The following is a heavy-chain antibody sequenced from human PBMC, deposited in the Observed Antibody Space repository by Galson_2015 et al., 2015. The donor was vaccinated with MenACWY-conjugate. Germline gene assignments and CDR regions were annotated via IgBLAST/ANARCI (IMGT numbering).Heavy chain of an antibody. CDR3: ARDGGTYCGGDCYPRDYYYYGMDV. V-gene: IGHV3-30*04. CDR2: ISYDGSNK. CDR1: GFTFSSYA. D-gene: IGHD2-21*02. J-gene: IGHJ6*02. Sequence: SLRLSCAASGFTFSSYAMHWVRQAPGKGLEWVAVISYDGSNKYYADSVKGRFTISRDNSKNTLYLQMNSLRAEDTAVYYCARDGGTYCGGDCYPRDYYYYGMDVWGQGTTVTVSS.